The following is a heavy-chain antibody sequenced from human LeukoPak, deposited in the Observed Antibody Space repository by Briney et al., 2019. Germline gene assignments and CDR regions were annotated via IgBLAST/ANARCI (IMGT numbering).Heavy chain of an antibody. CDR3: ARVKEWELLVDY. CDR1: GGSISSGDYY. Sequence: SETLSLICTVSGGSISSGDYYWSWIRQPPGKGLEWIGYIYYSGSTYYNPSLKSRVTISVDTSKNQFSLKLSSVTAADTAVYYCARVKEWELLVDYWGQGTLVTVSS. J-gene: IGHJ4*02. V-gene: IGHV4-30-4*08. D-gene: IGHD1-26*01. CDR2: IYYSGST.